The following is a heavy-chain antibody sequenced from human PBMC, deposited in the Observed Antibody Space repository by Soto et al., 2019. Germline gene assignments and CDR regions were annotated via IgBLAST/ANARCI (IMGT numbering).Heavy chain of an antibody. J-gene: IGHJ4*02. D-gene: IGHD2-2*01. CDR2: ITSSGGTT. CDR1: GLTFCGFE. CDR3: AREFCSGTGCYYFDL. V-gene: IGHV3-48*03. Sequence: PWGSLRLSCAASGLTFCGFEMNWVRQPPGKGLKWISYITSSGGTTYCSDSVKGRFTISRDNAKNSLYLQMNSLRADDTAVYYCAREFCSGTGCYYFDLWGRGTLVTVAS.